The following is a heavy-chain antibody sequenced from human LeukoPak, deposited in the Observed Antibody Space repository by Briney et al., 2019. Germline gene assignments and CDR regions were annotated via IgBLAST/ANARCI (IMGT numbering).Heavy chain of an antibody. CDR2: IYHSGST. Sequence: SETLSLTCTVSGYSISSGYYWGWIRQPPGKGLEWIGSIYHSGSTYYNPSLKSRVTISVDTSKNQFSLKLSSVTAADTAVYYCARGPQWLETDYWGQGTLVTVSS. CDR3: ARGPQWLETDY. CDR1: GYSISSGYY. D-gene: IGHD6-19*01. V-gene: IGHV4-38-2*02. J-gene: IGHJ4*02.